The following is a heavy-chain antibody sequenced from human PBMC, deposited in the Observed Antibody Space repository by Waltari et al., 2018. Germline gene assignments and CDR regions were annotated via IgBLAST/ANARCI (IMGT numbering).Heavy chain of an antibody. D-gene: IGHD2-21*01. CDR2: ISGKCHRV. CDR3: AKGVSLMVVIPQAFDY. J-gene: IGHJ4*02. Sequence: QLLESGGGLAQPGGSLRLSCQVSDFTFRNYALNWIRQAPGKGLEGVSTISGKCHRVYYADSIKGRFTISRDNSKNTVFLQMNSLRPEDTALYFCAKGVSLMVVIPQAFDYWGQGTLVTVSS. CDR1: DFTFRNYA. V-gene: IGHV3-23*01.